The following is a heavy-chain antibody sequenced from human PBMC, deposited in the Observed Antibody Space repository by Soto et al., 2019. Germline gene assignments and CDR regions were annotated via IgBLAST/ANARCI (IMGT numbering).Heavy chain of an antibody. CDR2: INPNSGGT. J-gene: IGHJ5*02. V-gene: IGHV1-2*02. CDR3: ARDLGMITFGGVIVQGNWFDP. Sequence: QVQLVQSGAEVKKPGASVKVSCKASGYTFTGYYMHWVRQAPGQGLERMGWINPNSGGTNYAQKFQGRVTMTRDTSISTSYMELSRLRSDDTAVYYCARDLGMITFGGVIVQGNWFDPWGQGTLVTVSS. D-gene: IGHD3-16*02. CDR1: GYTFTGYY.